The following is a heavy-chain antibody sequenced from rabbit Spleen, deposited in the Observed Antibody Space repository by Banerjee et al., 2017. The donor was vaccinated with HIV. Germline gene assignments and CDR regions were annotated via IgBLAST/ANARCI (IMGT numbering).Heavy chain of an antibody. V-gene: IGHV1S40*01. Sequence: QSLEESGGGLVRPGASLTLTCKASGFSFNSGYDMCWVRQAPGKGLEWIACSYAGSSGSTYSAIWAKGRFTISKTSSTTVTLQMTSLTAADTATYFCAREFNGAYFGYWDMWGQGTLVTVS. CDR3: AREFNGAYFGYWDM. D-gene: IGHD2-1*01. CDR2: SYAGSSGST. CDR1: GFSFNSGYD. J-gene: IGHJ4*02.